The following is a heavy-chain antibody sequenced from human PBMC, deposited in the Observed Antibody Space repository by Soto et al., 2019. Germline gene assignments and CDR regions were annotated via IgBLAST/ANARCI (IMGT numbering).Heavy chain of an antibody. CDR2: FYYSGSP. Sequence: QVQLQESGPGLVKPSETLSLTCTVSGDSIRSSSHYWAWNRQPTGKGLEWIGGFYYSGSPYYNPSLKSRVTMSVDTSKNQFSLNLNSVTAADTAVYYCYINGIWGQGTLVTVSS. CDR3: YINGI. V-gene: IGHV4-39*01. D-gene: IGHD2-8*01. CDR1: GDSIRSSSHY. J-gene: IGHJ1*01.